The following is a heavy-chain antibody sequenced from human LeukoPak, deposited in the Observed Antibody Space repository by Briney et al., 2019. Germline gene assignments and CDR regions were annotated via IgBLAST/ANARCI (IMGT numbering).Heavy chain of an antibody. CDR3: ARGEWELLMVIGYY. Sequence: GGSLRLSCAASGFTFSSYDMHWVRQPPGKGLEWVAVISYDGSNKYYADSVKGRFTISRDNSKNTLYLQMNSLRAEDTAVYYCARGEWELLMVIGYYWGQGTLVTVSS. V-gene: IGHV3-30*03. J-gene: IGHJ4*02. D-gene: IGHD1-26*01. CDR1: GFTFSSYD. CDR2: ISYDGSNK.